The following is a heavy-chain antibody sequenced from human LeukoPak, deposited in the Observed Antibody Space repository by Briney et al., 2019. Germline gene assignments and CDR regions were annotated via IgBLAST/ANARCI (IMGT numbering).Heavy chain of an antibody. J-gene: IGHJ4*02. D-gene: IGHD2-15*01. Sequence: SGPTLVNPTQTLTLTCTFSGFSLSTSGVGVGWIRQPPGKALEWLALIYWNDDKRYSPSLKSRLTITKDTSKNQVVLTMTNMDPVDTATYYCAHILRGIYCSGGSCYSYFDHWGQGTLVTVSS. CDR2: IYWNDDK. CDR1: GFSLSTSGVG. CDR3: AHILRGIYCSGGSCYSYFDH. V-gene: IGHV2-5*01.